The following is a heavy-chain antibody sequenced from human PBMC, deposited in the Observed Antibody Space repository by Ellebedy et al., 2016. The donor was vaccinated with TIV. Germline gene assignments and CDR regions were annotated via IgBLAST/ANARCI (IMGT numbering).Heavy chain of an antibody. Sequence: PGGSLRLSCAASGFSFSNYAMNRVRQAPGKGLEWVSSLSASGVSTYYADSVKGRFSISRDNSKNTLSLHMSSLRANDTAIYYCAKMSWWGGFDYWGQGTLVIVSS. D-gene: IGHD2-15*01. CDR1: GFSFSNYA. J-gene: IGHJ4*02. CDR3: AKMSWWGGFDY. CDR2: LSASGVST. V-gene: IGHV3-23*01.